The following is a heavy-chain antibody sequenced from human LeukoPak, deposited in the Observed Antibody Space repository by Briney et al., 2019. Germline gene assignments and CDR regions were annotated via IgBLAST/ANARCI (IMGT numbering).Heavy chain of an antibody. J-gene: IGHJ5*02. CDR1: GGSFSGYY. D-gene: IGHD2-21*02. Sequence: PSETLSLTCAVYGGSFSGYYWSWIRQPPGKGLEWIGEINHSGSTNYNPSLKSRVTISVDTSKNQFSLKLSSVTAADTAVYYCAAVVVTYWFDPWGQGTLVTVSS. CDR2: INHSGST. CDR3: AAVVVTYWFDP. V-gene: IGHV4-34*01.